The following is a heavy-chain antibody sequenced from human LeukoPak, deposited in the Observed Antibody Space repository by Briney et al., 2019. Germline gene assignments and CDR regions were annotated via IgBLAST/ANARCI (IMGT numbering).Heavy chain of an antibody. Sequence: SGESLRLSCAAPGFTFSHHYMSWIRQAPAKGLEWVSYISSSGSTIYYADSVKGRFTFSRDNAKNALYLQMNRLRAEDAAVYYCARVGPNPGIAVAPPPDIWGQGTMVTVSS. J-gene: IGHJ3*02. V-gene: IGHV3-11*01. CDR1: GFTFSHHY. CDR2: ISSSGSTI. D-gene: IGHD6-19*01. CDR3: ARVGPNPGIAVAPPPDI.